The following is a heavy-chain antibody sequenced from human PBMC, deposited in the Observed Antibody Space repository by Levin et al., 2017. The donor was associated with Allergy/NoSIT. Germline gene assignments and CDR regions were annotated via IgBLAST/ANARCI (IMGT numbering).Heavy chain of an antibody. CDR3: ASPMRDTAMGGFHY. Sequence: GESLKISCKGSGYSFTSYWIGWVRQMPGKGLEWMGIIYPRDSDTRYSPSFQGQVTISADKSISTAYLQWSSLEASDSAMYYCASPMRDTAMGGFHYWGQGTLVNVSA. V-gene: IGHV5-51*01. J-gene: IGHJ4*02. D-gene: IGHD5-18*01. CDR2: IYPRDSDT. CDR1: GYSFTSYW.